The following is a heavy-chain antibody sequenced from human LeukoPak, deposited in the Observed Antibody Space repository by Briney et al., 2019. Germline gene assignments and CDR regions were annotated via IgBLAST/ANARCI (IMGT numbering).Heavy chain of an antibody. CDR2: ISTDGKST. D-gene: IGHD5-24*01. CDR3: TRVGYIDEGIDY. V-gene: IGHV3-74*01. CDR1: GFTFSNYW. J-gene: IGHJ4*02. Sequence: GGSLRLSCVASGFTFSNYWMLWVRQDPGKGLMWVSLISTDGKSTRYAESVKGRFTISRDNAKNALYLQMDILRAEDTAIYYCTRVGYIDEGIDYWGQGTLVTVSS.